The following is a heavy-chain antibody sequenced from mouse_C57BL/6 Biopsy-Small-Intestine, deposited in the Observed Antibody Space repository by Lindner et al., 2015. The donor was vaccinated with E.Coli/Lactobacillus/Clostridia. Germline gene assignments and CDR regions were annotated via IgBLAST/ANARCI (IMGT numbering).Heavy chain of an antibody. Sequence: SVKVSCKASGYTFTSYGISWVRQAPGQGLEWMGWISAYNGNTNYAQKLQGRVTMTTDTSTSTACMELRSLRSDDTAVYYCARDSSSWYYYYYGMDVWGQGTTVTVSS. CDR1: GYTFTSYG. CDR2: ISAYNGNT. J-gene: IGHJ1*01. V-gene: IGHV1-81*01. CDR3: ARDSSSWYYYYYGMDV. D-gene: IGHD1-1*01.